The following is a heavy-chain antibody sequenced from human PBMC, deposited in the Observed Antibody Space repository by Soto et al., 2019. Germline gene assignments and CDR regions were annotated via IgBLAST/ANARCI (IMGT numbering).Heavy chain of an antibody. CDR1: GFTFSSYG. Sequence: HPGGSLRLSCAASGFTFSSYGMHWVRQAPGKGLEWVAVISYDGSNKYYADSVKGRFTISRDNSKNTLYLQMNSLRAEDTAVYYCAKAYIVLMVYAPTDYYYGMDVWGQGTTVTV. V-gene: IGHV3-30*18. D-gene: IGHD2-8*01. CDR2: ISYDGSNK. J-gene: IGHJ6*02. CDR3: AKAYIVLMVYAPTDYYYGMDV.